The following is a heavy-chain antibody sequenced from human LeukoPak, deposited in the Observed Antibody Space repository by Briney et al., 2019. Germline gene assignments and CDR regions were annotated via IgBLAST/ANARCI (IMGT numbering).Heavy chain of an antibody. CDR3: ASGAWAARLNS. J-gene: IGHJ4*02. V-gene: IGHV4-34*12. Sequence: SDTLSLTCAVYGESLNYYYWSWIRQAPGKGLEWIGDIFDGKTINYNPSLKSRVTISAATSSQQFSLNLKSVTAADTAVYFCASGAWAARLNSWAQGALVIVSS. CDR1: GESLNYYY. D-gene: IGHD4-23*01. CDR2: IFDGKTI.